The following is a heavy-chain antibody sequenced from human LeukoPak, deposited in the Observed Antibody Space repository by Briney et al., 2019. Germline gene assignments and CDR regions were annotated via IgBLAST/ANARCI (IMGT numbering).Heavy chain of an antibody. V-gene: IGHV4-39*01. CDR1: GGSISSSSYY. D-gene: IGHD6-13*01. CDR2: IYYSGST. J-gene: IGHJ6*03. Sequence: SETLSLTCTVSGGSISSSSYYWGWIRQPPGKGLEWIGSIYYSGSTYYNPSLKSRVTISVDTSKNQFSLKLSSATAADTAVYYCARHKSSSWHHYYYYYMDVWGKGTTVTISS. CDR3: ARHKSSSWHHYYYYYMDV.